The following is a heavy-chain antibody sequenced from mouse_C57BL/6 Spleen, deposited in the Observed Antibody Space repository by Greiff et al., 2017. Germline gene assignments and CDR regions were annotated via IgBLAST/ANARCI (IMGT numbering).Heavy chain of an antibody. CDR3: ARSLYGNYVEDAMDY. CDR2: INPSTGGT. Sequence: EVQLQQSGPELVKPGASVKISCKASGYSFTGYYMNWVKQSPEKSLEWIGEINPSTGGTTYNQKFKAKATLTVDKSSSTAYMQLKSLTSEDAAVYFCARSLYGNYVEDAMDYWGQGTSVTVSS. V-gene: IGHV1-42*01. D-gene: IGHD2-1*01. J-gene: IGHJ4*01. CDR1: GYSFTGYY.